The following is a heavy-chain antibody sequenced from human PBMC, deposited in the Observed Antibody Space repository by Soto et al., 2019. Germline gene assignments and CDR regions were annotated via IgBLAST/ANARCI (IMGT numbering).Heavy chain of an antibody. CDR3: ARLLFGELAGGRSYYGMDV. V-gene: IGHV5-10-1*01. Sequence: RGESLKISCKGSGYSFTSYWISWVRQMPGKGLEWMGRIDPSDSYTNYSPSFQGHVTISADKPISTAYLQWSSLKASDTAMYYCARLLFGELAGGRSYYGMDVWGQGTTVTVSS. CDR1: GYSFTSYW. CDR2: IDPSDSYT. J-gene: IGHJ6*02. D-gene: IGHD3-10*01.